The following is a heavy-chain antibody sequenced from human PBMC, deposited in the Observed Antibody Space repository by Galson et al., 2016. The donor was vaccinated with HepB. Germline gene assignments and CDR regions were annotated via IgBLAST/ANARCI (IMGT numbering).Heavy chain of an antibody. J-gene: IGHJ4*02. CDR2: IKEGGSEK. V-gene: IGHV3-7*02. CDR1: EFIFSSYW. D-gene: IGHD1-26*01. Sequence: SLRLSCAASEFIFSSYWMSWVRQAPGKGLEWVADIKEGGSEKYYADSVKGRFTISRDNAKNSLYLQMNSLRAEDTAVYYCAKYSGGYKGYDYWGQGTLVTVSS. CDR3: AKYSGGYKGYDY.